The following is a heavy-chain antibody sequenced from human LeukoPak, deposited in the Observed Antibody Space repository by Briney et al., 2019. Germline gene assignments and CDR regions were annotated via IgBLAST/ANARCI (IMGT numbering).Heavy chain of an antibody. CDR2: ISYDGSNK. V-gene: IGHV3-30*18. CDR1: GFTFSSYG. D-gene: IGHD1-26*01. CDR3: AKGHLVGAKKIPGSHESYGMDV. Sequence: GGSLRLSCAASGFTFSSYGMHWVRQAPGKGLEWVAVISYDGSNKYYADSVKGQFTISRDNSKNTLYLQMNSLRAEDTAVYYCAKGHLVGAKKIPGSHESYGMDVWGQGTTVTVSS. J-gene: IGHJ6*02.